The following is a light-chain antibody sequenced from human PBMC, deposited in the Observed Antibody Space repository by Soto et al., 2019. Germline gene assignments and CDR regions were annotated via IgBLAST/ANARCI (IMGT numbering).Light chain of an antibody. CDR2: AAS. Sequence: IQLTQSPSSLSASVGDRVTITCRASQGISTLLAWYQQKPGKAPKLLIYAASTLQSGVPSRFSGSGSGTDFTLTISSLQPEDFATYYCQQSYSTLPLTFGGGTKVDIK. CDR3: QQSYSTLPLT. V-gene: IGKV1-39*01. CDR1: QGISTL. J-gene: IGKJ4*01.